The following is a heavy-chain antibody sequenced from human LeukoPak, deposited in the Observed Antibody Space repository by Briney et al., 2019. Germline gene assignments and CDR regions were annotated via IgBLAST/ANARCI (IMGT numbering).Heavy chain of an antibody. V-gene: IGHV3-30*02. CDR3: AKDRYYYDSSGYCFDY. J-gene: IGHJ4*02. CDR1: GFTFSSYG. D-gene: IGHD3-22*01. Sequence: PGGSLRLSCAASGFTFSSYGMHWVRQAPGKGLEWVAFIRYDGSNKYYADSVKGRFTISRDNSKNTLYLQMNSLRAEDTAVYYCAKDRYYYDSSGYCFDYWGQGTLVTVSS. CDR2: IRYDGSNK.